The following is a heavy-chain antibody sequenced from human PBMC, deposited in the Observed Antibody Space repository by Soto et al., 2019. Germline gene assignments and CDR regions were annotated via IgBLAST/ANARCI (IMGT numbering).Heavy chain of an antibody. V-gene: IGHV4-39*01. J-gene: IGHJ4*02. CDR2: IYYSGST. Sequence: QLQLQESGPGLVKPSETLSLTCTVSGGSISSSSYYWGWIRQPPGKGLEWIGSIYYSGSTYYDPSPKSRVTISVDTSKNQFSLKLSSVTAADTAVYYWASQEGAAAGSDYWGQGTLVTVSS. D-gene: IGHD6-13*01. CDR3: ASQEGAAAGSDY. CDR1: GGSISSSSYY.